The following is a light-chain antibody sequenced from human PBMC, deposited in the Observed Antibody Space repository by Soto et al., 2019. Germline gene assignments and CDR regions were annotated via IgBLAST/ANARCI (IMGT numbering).Light chain of an antibody. CDR3: QQRNRTSLT. J-gene: IGKJ4*01. V-gene: IGKV3-20*01. CDR1: QSVSSSY. CDR2: GAS. Sequence: EIVLTQSPGTLSLSPGERATLSCRASQSVSSSYLAWYQQKPGQAPRLLIYGASSRATGIPDRFSGGGSGTDFTLTISRLEPEDFAVYYCQQRNRTSLTFGGGTKVDIK.